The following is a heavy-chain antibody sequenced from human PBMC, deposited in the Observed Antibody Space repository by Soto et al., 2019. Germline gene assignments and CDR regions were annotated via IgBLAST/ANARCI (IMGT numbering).Heavy chain of an antibody. Sequence: LSLTCTVSGGSISSFHWNWIRQPPGKGLEWIGYIYSSGSTNYNPSLESRVTISVDTSKNQFSLKLSSVTAADTAVYYCTRDKRDLRFLEWSYYFDYWGQGTLVTVSS. CDR3: TRDKRDLRFLEWSYYFDY. J-gene: IGHJ4*02. V-gene: IGHV4-59*01. CDR1: GGSISSFH. CDR2: IYSSGST. D-gene: IGHD3-3*01.